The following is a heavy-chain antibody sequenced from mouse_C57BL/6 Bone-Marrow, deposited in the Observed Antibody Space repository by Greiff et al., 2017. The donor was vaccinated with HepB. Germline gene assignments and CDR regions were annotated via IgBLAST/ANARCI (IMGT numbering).Heavy chain of an antibody. CDR2: ISYDGSN. CDR3: ASYGYDGAGYFDY. Sequence: ESGPGLVKPSQSLSLTCSVTGYSITSGYYWNWIRQFPGNKLEWMGYISYDGSNNYNPSLKNRISITSDTSKNQFFLKLNSVTTEDTATYYCASYGYDGAGYFDYWGQGTTLTVSS. V-gene: IGHV3-6*01. J-gene: IGHJ2*01. D-gene: IGHD2-2*01. CDR1: GYSITSGYY.